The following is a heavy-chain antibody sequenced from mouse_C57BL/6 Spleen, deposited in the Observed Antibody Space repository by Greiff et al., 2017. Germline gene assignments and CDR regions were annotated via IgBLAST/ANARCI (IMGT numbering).Heavy chain of an antibody. D-gene: IGHD2-2*01. V-gene: IGHV1-55*01. Sequence: QVQLQQPGAELVKPGASVKMSCKASGYTFTSYWITWVKQRPGQGLEWIGEIYPGSGSTNYNEKFKSKATLTVDTSSSTAYMQLSSLTSEDSAVYYCERDEGYDGYSAMDYWGQGTSVTVAS. CDR1: GYTFTSYW. J-gene: IGHJ4*01. CDR2: IYPGSGST. CDR3: ERDEGYDGYSAMDY.